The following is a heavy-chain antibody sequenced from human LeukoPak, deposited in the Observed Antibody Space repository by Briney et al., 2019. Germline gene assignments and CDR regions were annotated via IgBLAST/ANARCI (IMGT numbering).Heavy chain of an antibody. CDR1: GFTFSSYE. D-gene: IGHD6-19*01. Sequence: GGSLRLSCAASGFTFSSYEMNWVRQAPGKGLEWVSYISSSGSTTYYAASVKGRFTISRDNAKNSLYLQMNSLRVKDTAVYYCASQKGRIAVAVDYWGQGTLVTVSS. J-gene: IGHJ4*02. CDR3: ASQKGRIAVAVDY. V-gene: IGHV3-48*03. CDR2: ISSSGSTT.